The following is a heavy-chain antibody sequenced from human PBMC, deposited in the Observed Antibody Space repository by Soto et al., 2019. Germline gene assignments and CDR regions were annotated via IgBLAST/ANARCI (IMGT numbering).Heavy chain of an antibody. J-gene: IGHJ6*03. D-gene: IGHD6-6*01. CDR2: ISSNGIGT. CDR3: ARRARADYYYMDV. CDR1: GFTLSSAA. V-gene: IGHV3-64*01. Sequence: EVQLVESGGGLAQPGGSLRLSCAASGFTLSSAAMDWVRQAPGKGLEYVSGISSNGIGTYYANSVKGRFTISRDNSKNTVYLQMDSLRPEDMAVYYCARRARADYYYMDVWGKGTTVTVS.